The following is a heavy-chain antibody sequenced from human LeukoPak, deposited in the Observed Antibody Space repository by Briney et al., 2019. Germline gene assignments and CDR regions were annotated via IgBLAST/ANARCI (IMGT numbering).Heavy chain of an antibody. V-gene: IGHV1-2*02. D-gene: IGHD6-19*01. J-gene: IGHJ4*02. CDR2: INPNSGGT. CDR1: GYTFTVYY. CDR3: ARKDEWLVIDY. Sequence: ASVKVSCKASGYTFTVYYMHWVRQAPGQGLEWMGWINPNSGGTNYAQKFQGRVTMTRDTSISTAYMELSRLRSDDTGVYYCARKDEWLVIDYWGQGTLVTVSS.